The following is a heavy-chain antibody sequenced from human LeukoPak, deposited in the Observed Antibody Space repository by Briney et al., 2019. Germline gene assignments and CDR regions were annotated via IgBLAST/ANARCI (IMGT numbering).Heavy chain of an antibody. CDR3: ARASLHFDY. CDR1: GGSFSGYY. V-gene: IGHV4-34*01. J-gene: IGHJ4*02. Sequence: TSETLSLTCAVYGGSFSGYYWSWIRQPPGKGLEWIGEINHSGSTNYNPSLKSRVTISVDTSKNQFSLKLSSVTAADTAVYYCARASLHFDYWGQGTLVTVSS. CDR2: INHSGST.